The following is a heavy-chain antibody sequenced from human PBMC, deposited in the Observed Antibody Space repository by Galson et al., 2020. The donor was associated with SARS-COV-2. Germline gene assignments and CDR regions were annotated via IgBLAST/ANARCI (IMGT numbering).Heavy chain of an antibody. D-gene: IGHD3-22*01. CDR1: GDSVTTKNYY. J-gene: IGHJ5*02. V-gene: IGHV4-39*07. CDR2: VFFDGTN. Sequence: TSETLSLTCTVSGDSVTTKNYYWAWIRLPPGEGLGWIGSVFFDGTNYNHSSLRSRVKISTDRSQNQFSMEVTSVTVAATAFYYCVRGVCSGDYCFTTAAPSRIDAWGQGTLVTVSS. CDR3: VRGVCSGDYCFTTAAPSRIDA.